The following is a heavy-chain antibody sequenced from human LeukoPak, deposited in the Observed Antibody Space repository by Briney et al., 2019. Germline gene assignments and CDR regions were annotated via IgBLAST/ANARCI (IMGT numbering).Heavy chain of an antibody. J-gene: IGHJ5*02. Sequence: SETLSLTCAVYGGSSSGYYWSWIRQPPGKGLEWIGEIYHSGSTNYNPSLKSRVTISVDKSKNQFSLKLSSVTAADTAVYYCARGVAAAVSPNWFDPWGQGTLVTVSS. CDR2: IYHSGST. V-gene: IGHV4-34*01. CDR3: ARGVAAAVSPNWFDP. CDR1: GGSSSGYY. D-gene: IGHD6-13*01.